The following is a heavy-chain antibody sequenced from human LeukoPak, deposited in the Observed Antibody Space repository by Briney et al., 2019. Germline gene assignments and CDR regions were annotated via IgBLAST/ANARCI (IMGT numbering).Heavy chain of an antibody. CDR2: ISGSGGST. D-gene: IGHD1-14*01. Sequence: VSAISGSGGSTYYADSVKGRFTISRDNSKNTLYLQMNSLRAEDTAVYYCAKDPNQVPIDYWGQGTLVTVSS. CDR3: AKDPNQVPIDY. J-gene: IGHJ4*02. V-gene: IGHV3-23*01.